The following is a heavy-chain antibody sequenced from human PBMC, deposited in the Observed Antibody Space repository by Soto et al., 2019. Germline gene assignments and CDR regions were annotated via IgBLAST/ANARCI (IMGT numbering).Heavy chain of an antibody. D-gene: IGHD2-2*02. J-gene: IGHJ4*02. CDR2: INAGNGYT. Sequence: QVQLVQSGAEVKKPGASVMVSCQASGYTFTSYAMHWVRQAPGQRLEWMGWINAGNGYTKYSQKFQGRVIITRDTSASTAHMEVSGLRSEDTAVYYCARGGDDCSTTRCYMIDYWGQGTLVTVSS. V-gene: IGHV1-3*01. CDR3: ARGGDDCSTTRCYMIDY. CDR1: GYTFTSYA.